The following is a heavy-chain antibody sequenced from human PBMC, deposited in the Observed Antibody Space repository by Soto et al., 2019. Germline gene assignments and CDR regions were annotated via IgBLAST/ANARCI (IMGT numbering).Heavy chain of an antibody. V-gene: IGHV4-4*02. CDR1: GDSIDRSYW. D-gene: IGHD2-15*01. CDR2: IFHTGTT. CDR3: ARSARYGVVGDY. J-gene: IGHJ4*02. Sequence: SETLSLTCGVSGDSIDRSYWWSWVRLPPGKGPEWIGEIFHTGTTNYNPSLKSRLTMSVDKSKKEISLKLDSVTAADTAVYFCARSARYGVVGDYWGQGTGVTVSS.